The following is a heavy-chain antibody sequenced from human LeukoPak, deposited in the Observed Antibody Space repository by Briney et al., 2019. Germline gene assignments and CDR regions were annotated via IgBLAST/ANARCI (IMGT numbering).Heavy chain of an antibody. J-gene: IGHJ3*02. CDR1: GYTLTELS. CDR2: FDPEDGET. CDR3: AREPDVDMSTFRGEAFDI. D-gene: IGHD5-24*01. Sequence: ASVKVSCKVSGYTLTELSMHWVRQAPGKGLEWMGGFDPEDGETIYAQKFQGRVTMTEDTSTDTAYMELSSLRSDDTAMYYCAREPDVDMSTFRGEAFDIWGQGTMVTVSS. V-gene: IGHV1-24*01.